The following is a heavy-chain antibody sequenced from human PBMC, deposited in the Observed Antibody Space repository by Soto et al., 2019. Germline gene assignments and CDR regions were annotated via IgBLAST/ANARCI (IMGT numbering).Heavy chain of an antibody. CDR1: GFTFSSYA. V-gene: IGHV3-30-3*01. CDR2: ISYDGSNK. CDR3: ARAIYSNPLGVCVY. J-gene: IGHJ4*02. D-gene: IGHD6-13*01. Sequence: GGSLRLSCAASGFTFSSYAMHWVRQAPGKGLEWVAVISYDGSNKYYADSVKGRFTISRDNSKNTLYLQMNSLRAEDTAVYYCARAIYSNPLGVCVYWGQGTLVTVSS.